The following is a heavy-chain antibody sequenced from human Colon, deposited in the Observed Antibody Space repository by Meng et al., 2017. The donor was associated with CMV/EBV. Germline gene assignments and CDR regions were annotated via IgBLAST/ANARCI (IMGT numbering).Heavy chain of an antibody. CDR2: INHSGST. J-gene: IGHJ4*02. Sequence: PLSLTCAVYGGSFRGYYWSWIRQPPGKGLEWIGEINHSGSTNYNSSLKSRVTISVDTSKNQFSLTLSSVTAADTAVYYCARGLRPVYWGQGTLVTVSS. V-gene: IGHV4-34*01. CDR3: ARGLRPVY. CDR1: GGSFRGYY.